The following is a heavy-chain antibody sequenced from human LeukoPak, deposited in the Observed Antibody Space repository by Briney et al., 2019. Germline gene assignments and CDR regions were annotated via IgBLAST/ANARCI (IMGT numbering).Heavy chain of an antibody. J-gene: IGHJ6*03. Sequence: ASVKVSCKASGYTFTGYYMHWVRQAPGQGLEWMGWINPNSGGTNYAQKFQGRVTMTRDTSISTAYMEVSRLRSDDTAVYYCARGVSGSYYYYYMDVWGKGTTVTVSS. CDR1: GYTFTGYY. V-gene: IGHV1-2*02. CDR2: INPNSGGT. D-gene: IGHD1-26*01. CDR3: ARGVSGSYYYYYMDV.